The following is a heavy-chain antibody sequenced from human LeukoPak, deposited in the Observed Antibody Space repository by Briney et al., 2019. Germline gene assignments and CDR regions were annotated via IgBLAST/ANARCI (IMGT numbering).Heavy chain of an antibody. D-gene: IGHD3-9*01. CDR3: AKAGPINWDILTGQTDY. V-gene: IGHV3-30*18. Sequence: PGRSLRLSCAASGFTFSSYGMHWVRQAPGKGLEWVAVISYDGSNKYYADSVKDRFTISRDNSKNTLYLQMNSLRAEDTAVYYCAKAGPINWDILTGQTDYWGQGTLVTVSS. J-gene: IGHJ4*02. CDR2: ISYDGSNK. CDR1: GFTFSSYG.